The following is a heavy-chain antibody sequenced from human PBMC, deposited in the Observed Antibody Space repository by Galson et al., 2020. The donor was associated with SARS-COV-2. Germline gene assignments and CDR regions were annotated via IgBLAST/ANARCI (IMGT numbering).Heavy chain of an antibody. CDR3: ARDGSSWSGGWFDP. Sequence: GGSLRLSCAASGFTFSSYAMHWVRQAPGKGLEWVEVISYDGSNKYYADSVKGRFTISRDNSKNTLYLQMNSLRAEDTAVYYCARDGSSWSGGWFDPWGQGTLVTVSS. CDR2: ISYDGSNK. V-gene: IGHV3-30*04. CDR1: GFTFSSYA. D-gene: IGHD6-13*01. J-gene: IGHJ5*02.